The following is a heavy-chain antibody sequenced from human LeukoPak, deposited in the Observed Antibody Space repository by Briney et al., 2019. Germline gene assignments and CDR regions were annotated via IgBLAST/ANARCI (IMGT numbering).Heavy chain of an antibody. CDR3: ARYNYDFWSGYSKWFDP. CDR1: GRLISSSY. V-gene: IGHV4-59*01. CDR2: IYYSWST. D-gene: IGHD3-3*01. Sequence: SQTLALPCTVSGRLISSSYWSWTRHPPAKGLEWIGYIYYSWSTNYNPSLKSRVTISVDTSKNQFSLKLSSVTAADTAVYYCARYNYDFWSGYSKWFDPWGQGTLVTVSS. J-gene: IGHJ5*02.